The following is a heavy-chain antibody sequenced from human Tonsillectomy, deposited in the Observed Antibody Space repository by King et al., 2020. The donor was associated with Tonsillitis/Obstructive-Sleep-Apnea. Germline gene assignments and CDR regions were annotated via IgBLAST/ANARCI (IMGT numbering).Heavy chain of an antibody. CDR2: THYSGST. CDR1: GGSVSSGNYY. Sequence: VQLQESGPGLVRPSETLSLTCTVSGGSVSSGNYYWSWIRQPPGKGLEWIGYTHYSGSTNYNPSLKSRVTISLDTSKNQFSLRLTSVTAADTAMYFCAREERSGFYCSGTICYEGRWFDPWGQGTLVTVSS. CDR3: AREERSGFYCSGTICYEGRWFDP. V-gene: IGHV4-61*01. J-gene: IGHJ5*02. D-gene: IGHD2-2*01.